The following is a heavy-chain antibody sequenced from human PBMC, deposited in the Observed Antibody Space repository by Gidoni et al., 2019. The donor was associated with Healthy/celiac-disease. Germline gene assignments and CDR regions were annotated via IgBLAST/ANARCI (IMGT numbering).Heavy chain of an antibody. V-gene: IGHV3-73*02. CDR1: GFTFSGSA. CDR2: IRSKANSYAT. CDR3: TRHPAGIAVASNDAFDI. J-gene: IGHJ3*02. D-gene: IGHD6-19*01. Sequence: EVQLVESGGGLDQPGGSLKLSCAASGFTFSGSALHWVRQASGKGLEWVGRIRSKANSYATAYAASVKGRFTISRDDSKNTAYLQMNSLKTEDTAVYYCTRHPAGIAVASNDAFDIWGQGTMVTVSS.